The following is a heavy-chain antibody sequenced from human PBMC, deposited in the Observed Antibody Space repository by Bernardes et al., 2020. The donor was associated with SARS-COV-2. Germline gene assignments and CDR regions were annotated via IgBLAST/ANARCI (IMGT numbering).Heavy chain of an antibody. J-gene: IGHJ6*02. CDR3: ARGGATRYYYYGMDV. Sequence: GGSLRLSRAASGFTFSSYDMHWVRQATGKGLEWVSAIGTAGDTYYPGSVKGRFTISRENAKNSLYLQMNSLRAGDTAVYYCARGGATRYYYYGMDVWGQGTTVTVSS. V-gene: IGHV3-13*01. CDR2: IGTAGDT. D-gene: IGHD1-26*01. CDR1: GFTFSSYD.